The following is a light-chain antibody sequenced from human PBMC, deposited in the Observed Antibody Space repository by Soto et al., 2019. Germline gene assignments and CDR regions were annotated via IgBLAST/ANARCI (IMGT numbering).Light chain of an antibody. CDR1: LFIANH. Sequence: IVVTQSPATLSVSPVERVTFSCRASLFIANHLAWYQHKPGQAPRLLISGASNRASGIPARFSGWGSGTDFTLTISRVDPADFAFYYCQQYFTSPITFGQGTRLEIK. CDR2: GAS. V-gene: IGKV3-20*01. CDR3: QQYFTSPIT. J-gene: IGKJ5*01.